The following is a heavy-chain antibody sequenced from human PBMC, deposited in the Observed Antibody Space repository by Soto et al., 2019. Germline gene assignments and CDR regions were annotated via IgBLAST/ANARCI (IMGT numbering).Heavy chain of an antibody. D-gene: IGHD2-8*01. CDR3: ARDASVLIPAPRPSRLGS. Sequence: GASVKVSCKGFGYSFMKYGINWVRQAPGQGLEWVGWISPYSGYTHSAQKFHGRLTLTTDTAACTAHLELRILSSADTPLYYCARDASVLIPAPRPSRLGSRGQGTLVTVSS. CDR2: ISPYSGYT. J-gene: IGHJ1*01. CDR1: GYSFMKYG. V-gene: IGHV1-18*01.